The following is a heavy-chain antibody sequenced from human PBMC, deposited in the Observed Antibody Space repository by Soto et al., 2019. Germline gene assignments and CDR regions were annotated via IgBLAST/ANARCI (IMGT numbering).Heavy chain of an antibody. Sequence: QITLKEAGPTLVKPTETLTLTCTFSGFSFTTTRMGVGWTRQPPGKALEWLAIIYWDGESRYNPLLRRRLTPTEATSNNQVVLTMTNMDPKDTATYYCAHRDSTGTTTYFDSWGQGIPVTVAS. CDR1: GFSFTTTRMG. CDR3: AHRDSTGTTTYFDS. CDR2: IYWDGES. J-gene: IGHJ4*02. V-gene: IGHV2-5*02. D-gene: IGHD1-1*01.